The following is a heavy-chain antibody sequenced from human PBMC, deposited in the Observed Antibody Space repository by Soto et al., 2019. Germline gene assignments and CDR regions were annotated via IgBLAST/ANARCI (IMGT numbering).Heavy chain of an antibody. D-gene: IGHD1-1*01. CDR2: IYYSGST. V-gene: IGHV4-39*07. J-gene: IGHJ4*02. CDR3: ARLATRYYFDY. Sequence: SETLSLTCTFSGCSISSSSYYWGWIRQPPGKGLEWIGSIYYSGSTYYNPSLKSRVTISVDTSKNQFSLKLSSVTAADTAVYYCARLATRYYFDYWGQGTLVTVPQ. CDR1: GCSISSSSYY.